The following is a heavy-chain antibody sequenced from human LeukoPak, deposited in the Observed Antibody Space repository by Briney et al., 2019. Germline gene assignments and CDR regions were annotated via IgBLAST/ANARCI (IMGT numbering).Heavy chain of an antibody. CDR2: ISGSGGST. V-gene: IGHV3-23*01. J-gene: IGHJ4*02. D-gene: IGHD3-10*01. CDR3: AKVPYTSGSYYRYFDY. CDR1: GFTFSSYV. Sequence: PGGSLRLSCAASGFTFSSYVMTWVRQAPGKGLKWVSTISGSGGSTYYADSVKGRFTISRDNSKNTLYLQMNSLRAEDTAVYYCAKVPYTSGSYYRYFDYWGQGTLVTVSS.